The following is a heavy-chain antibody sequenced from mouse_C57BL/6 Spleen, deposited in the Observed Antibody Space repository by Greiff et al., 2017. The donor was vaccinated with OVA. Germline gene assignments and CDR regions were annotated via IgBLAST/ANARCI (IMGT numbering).Heavy chain of an antibody. J-gene: IGHJ3*01. CDR1: GYTFTSYW. CDR2: IHPSDSDT. CDR3: ASYYYGSSYGFAY. D-gene: IGHD1-1*01. V-gene: IGHV1-74*01. Sequence: VKLQQPGAELVKPGASVKVSCKASGYTFTSYWMHWVKQRPGQGLEWIGRIHPSDSDTNYNQKFKGKATLTVDKSSSTAYMQLSSLTSEDSAAYYCASYYYGSSYGFAYWGQGTLVTVSA.